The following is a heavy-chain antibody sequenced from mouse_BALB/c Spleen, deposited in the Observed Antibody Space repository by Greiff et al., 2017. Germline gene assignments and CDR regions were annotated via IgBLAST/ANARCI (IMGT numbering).Heavy chain of an antibody. V-gene: IGHV1-69*02. CDR3: ARRDYDSMDY. CDR2: IYPSDSYT. Sequence: VQLQQPGAELVRPGASVKLSCKASGYTFTSYWINWVKQRPGQGLEWIGNIYPSDSYTNYNQKFKDKATLTVDKSSSTAYMQLSSPTSEDSAVYDCARRDYDSMDYWGQGTSVTVSS. CDR1: GYTFTSYW. J-gene: IGHJ4*01.